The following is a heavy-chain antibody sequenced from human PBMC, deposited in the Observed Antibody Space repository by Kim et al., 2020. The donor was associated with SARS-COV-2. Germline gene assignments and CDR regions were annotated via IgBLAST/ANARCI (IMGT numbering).Heavy chain of an antibody. D-gene: IGHD3-16*01. CDR3: VRDRLVTTFYYFYGMDV. CDR1: GFTFSRYW. V-gene: IGHV3-7*01. CDR2: INQDGSEK. Sequence: GGSLRLSCAASGFTFSRYWMTWVRQAPGKGLEWVANINQDGSEKYYVDSVKGRFSMSRDNVKDSVSLQMTSMRPEDTAVYYCVRDRLVTTFYYFYGMDVWGQGTAITVSS. J-gene: IGHJ6*02.